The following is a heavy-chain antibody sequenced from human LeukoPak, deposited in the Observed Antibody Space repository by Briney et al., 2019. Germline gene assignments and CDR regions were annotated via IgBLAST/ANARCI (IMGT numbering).Heavy chain of an antibody. CDR1: GYSFTSYD. D-gene: IGHD6-13*01. Sequence: GASVKVSCKASGYSFTSYDINRVRQATGQGLEWIGWMNPNSGDADYTQKFKGRVTMTGNTSISTAYMELSSLRSEDAAVYYCARGNRLYTSSWSALAFDIWGQGTMVTVSS. J-gene: IGHJ3*02. CDR3: ARGNRLYTSSWSALAFDI. CDR2: MNPNSGDA. V-gene: IGHV1-8*02.